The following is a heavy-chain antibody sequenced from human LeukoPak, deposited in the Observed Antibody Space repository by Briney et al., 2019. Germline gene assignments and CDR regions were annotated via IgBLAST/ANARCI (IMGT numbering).Heavy chain of an antibody. CDR2: FHDSGGT. Sequence: SETLSLTCTVSGGSISSFYWSWIRQPPGKGLEWIGHFHDSGGTKYNPSLESRVAISVDTSKNQFSLMVNSVTAADTAVYYCARGDPSGRPGIGVDYWGQGTLVTVSS. D-gene: IGHD1-26*01. V-gene: IGHV4-59*01. CDR1: GGSISSFY. CDR3: ARGDPSGRPGIGVDY. J-gene: IGHJ4*02.